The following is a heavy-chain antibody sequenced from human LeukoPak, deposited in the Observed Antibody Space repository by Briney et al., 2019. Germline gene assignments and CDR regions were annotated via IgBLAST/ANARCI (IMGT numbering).Heavy chain of an antibody. J-gene: IGHJ3*02. CDR1: GGSTSSSIYY. CDR2: IYDSGNT. CDR3: TTHSRAGAGGSEDAFEI. Sequence: SETLSLSCTVSGGSTSSSIYYLDSIRHPPRKGLEWIENIYDSGNTSYNPSLGSLVTISVDTSKTQFSLKLNSVTAANTAVYYWTTHSRAGAGGSEDAFEIWGQGTMVSVSS. D-gene: IGHD5-12*01. V-gene: IGHV4-39*01.